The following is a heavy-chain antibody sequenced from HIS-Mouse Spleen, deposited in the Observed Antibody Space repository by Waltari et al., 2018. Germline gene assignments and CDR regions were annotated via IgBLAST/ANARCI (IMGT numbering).Heavy chain of an antibody. J-gene: IGHJ2*01. CDR3: ARVRTGDPSYWYFDL. CDR1: GGSFSGYY. Sequence: QVQLQQWGAGLLKPSETLSLTCAVYGGSFSGYYWSWIRQPPGKGLEWIGEINHGGNTNHNTSLKSRVTIVVDTSKNQFSLKLSSVTAADTAVYYCARVRTGDPSYWYFDLWGRGTLVTVSS. D-gene: IGHD7-27*01. V-gene: IGHV4-34*01. CDR2: INHGGNT.